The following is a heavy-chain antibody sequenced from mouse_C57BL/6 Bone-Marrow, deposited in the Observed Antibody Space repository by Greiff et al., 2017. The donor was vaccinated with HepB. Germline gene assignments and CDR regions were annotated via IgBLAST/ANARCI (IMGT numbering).Heavy chain of an antibody. V-gene: IGHV7-3*01. D-gene: IGHD2-4*01. Sequence: EVMLVESGGGLVQPGGSLSLSCAASGFTFTDYYMSWVRQPPGKALEWLGFIRNKANGYTTEYSASVKGRFTISRDNSQSILYLQMNALRAEDSATCYCASRLRRYYYAMDYWGQGTSVTVSS. CDR3: ASRLRRYYYAMDY. CDR2: IRNKANGYTT. J-gene: IGHJ4*01. CDR1: GFTFTDYY.